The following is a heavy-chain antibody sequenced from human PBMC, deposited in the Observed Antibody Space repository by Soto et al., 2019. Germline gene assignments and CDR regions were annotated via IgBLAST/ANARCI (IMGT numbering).Heavy chain of an antibody. CDR3: TRHGKGRRGEPLDYSYYYGMDV. D-gene: IGHD2-21*01. CDR2: IRSKTNSYAT. V-gene: IGHV3-73*01. Sequence: GSLRLSCAASGFTFSGSAMHWVRQASGKGLEWVGRIRSKTNSYATAYAASVKGRFTISRDDSKNTAYLQMNSLKTEDTAVYYCTRHGKGRRGEPLDYSYYYGMDVWGQGTTVTVSS. J-gene: IGHJ6*02. CDR1: GFTFSGSA.